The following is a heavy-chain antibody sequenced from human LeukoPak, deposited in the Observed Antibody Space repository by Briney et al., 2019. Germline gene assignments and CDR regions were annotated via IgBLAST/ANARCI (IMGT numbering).Heavy chain of an antibody. CDR2: INSDGSST. CDR3: ARVVNYYYYMDV. J-gene: IGHJ6*03. CDR1: GFTFSSYW. V-gene: IGHV3-74*01. Sequence: GGSLRLSCAASGFTFSSYWMHWVRQAPGKGLVWVSRINSDGSSTSYADSVKGRFTISRDNAKNTLYLQMNSLRAEDTAVYYCARVVNYYYYMDVWVKGTTVTISS. D-gene: IGHD3-16*02.